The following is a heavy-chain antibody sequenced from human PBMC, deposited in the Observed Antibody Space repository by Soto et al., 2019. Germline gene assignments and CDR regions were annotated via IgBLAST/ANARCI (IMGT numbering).Heavy chain of an antibody. CDR3: AKYGSGIFPPEYYYGLDV. V-gene: IGHV3-23*01. Sequence: GGSLRLSCAASEFTFSNYAMSWVCQAPGKGLEWVSAISYGGGTTYYADSVKGRFTISRDNSKSTLYLQMNSLRADDTAVYYCAKYGSGIFPPEYYYGLDVWGQGPTVTVSS. CDR1: EFTFSNYA. D-gene: IGHD3-10*01. CDR2: ISYGGGTT. J-gene: IGHJ6*02.